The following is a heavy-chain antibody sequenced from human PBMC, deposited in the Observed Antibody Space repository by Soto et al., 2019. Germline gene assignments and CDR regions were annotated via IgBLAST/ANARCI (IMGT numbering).Heavy chain of an antibody. CDR1: GFTSSDSY. Sequence: QVQLVESGGDLFKPGGSLRPSGAPSGFTSSDSYMSWIRQAPGKGLEWVSYISSIGRTIYYADSVKGRFTISRDNAKNSLYLQMNSLRAEDTAVYYCARSLGMGGDGYNWGQGTLVTVSS. J-gene: IGHJ4*02. CDR2: ISSIGRTI. CDR3: ARSLGMGGDGYN. V-gene: IGHV3-11*01. D-gene: IGHD3-16*01.